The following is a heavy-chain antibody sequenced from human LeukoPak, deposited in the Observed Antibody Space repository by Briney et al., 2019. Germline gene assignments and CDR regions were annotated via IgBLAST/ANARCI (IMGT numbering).Heavy chain of an antibody. CDR2: ISSSSSTI. V-gene: IGHV3-48*04. CDR3: ARGFGTGNYYGSGSYGDY. J-gene: IGHJ4*02. D-gene: IGHD3-10*01. CDR1: GFTFSSYS. Sequence: GGSLRLSCAASGFTFSSYSMNWVRQAPGKGLEWVSYISSSSSTIYYADSVKGRFTISRDNAKNSLYLQMNSLRAEDTAVYYCARGFGTGNYYGSGSYGDYWGQGTLVTVSS.